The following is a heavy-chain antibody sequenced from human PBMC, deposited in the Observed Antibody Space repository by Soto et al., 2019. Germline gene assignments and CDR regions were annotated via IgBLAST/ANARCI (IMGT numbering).Heavy chain of an antibody. V-gene: IGHV4-4*07. CDR3: ARGMTPPGAPAWYYFDS. CDR2: FSLSGTT. J-gene: IGHJ4*02. D-gene: IGHD2-8*02. CDR1: GASITGSFF. Sequence: SETLSLTCTVSGASITGSFFWSWIRQPAGKGLEWIGRFSLSGTTNYNPSLRSRVTMSADASKNQFSLRLTSVTAADTALYYCARGMTPPGAPAWYYFDSWGQGTLVTVSS.